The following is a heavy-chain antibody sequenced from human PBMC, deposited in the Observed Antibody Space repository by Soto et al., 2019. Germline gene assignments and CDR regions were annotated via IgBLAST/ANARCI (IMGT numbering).Heavy chain of an antibody. Sequence: SETLSLTCTVSGGSISSSSYYWGWIRQPPGKGLEWIGSIYYSGSTYYNPSLKSRVTISVDTSKNQFSLKLSSVTAAETAVYYCARLAWARSLLYTEGSGSYFDWFDPWGQGTLVTVSS. D-gene: IGHD3-10*01. CDR3: ARLAWARSLLYTEGSGSYFDWFDP. CDR2: IYYSGST. J-gene: IGHJ5*02. V-gene: IGHV4-39*01. CDR1: GGSISSSSYY.